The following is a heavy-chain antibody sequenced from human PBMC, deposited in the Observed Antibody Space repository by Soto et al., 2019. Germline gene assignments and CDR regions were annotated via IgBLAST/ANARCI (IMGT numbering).Heavy chain of an antibody. D-gene: IGHD3-22*01. V-gene: IGHV3-30-3*01. CDR1: GFTFSSYA. CDR2: ISYDGSNK. J-gene: IGHJ6*02. Sequence: GGSLRLSCAASGFTFSSYAMHWVRQAPGKGLEWVAVISYDGSNKYYADSVKGRFTISRDNSKNTLYLQMNSLRAEDTAVYYCARAWLQYYYGMDVWGQGTTVTVSS. CDR3: ARAWLQYYYGMDV.